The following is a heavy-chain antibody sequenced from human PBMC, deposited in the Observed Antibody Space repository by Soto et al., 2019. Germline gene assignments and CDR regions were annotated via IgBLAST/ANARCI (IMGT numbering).Heavy chain of an antibody. D-gene: IGHD1-1*01. J-gene: IGHJ6*02. CDR1: GFTVSTNY. Sequence: EVQLVETGGGLIQPGGSLRLSCAASGFTVSTNYMSWVRQAPGKGLEWVSVIYRGGNTFYADSVKGRFTISRDSLKNMLYLKMYSLTAEDTVVYYCARSGRVDDDNLPPTYDYTGMDVWGQGTTVTVSS. V-gene: IGHV3-53*02. CDR3: ARSGRVDDDNLPPTYDYTGMDV. CDR2: IYRGGNT.